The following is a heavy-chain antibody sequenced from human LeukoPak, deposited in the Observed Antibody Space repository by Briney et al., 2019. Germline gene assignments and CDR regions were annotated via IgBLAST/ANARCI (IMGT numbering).Heavy chain of an antibody. J-gene: IGHJ5*02. D-gene: IGHD3-10*01. CDR1: GGSFSGYY. CDR2: INHSGST. V-gene: IGHV4-34*01. Sequence: SETLSLTCAVYGGSFSGYYWSWIRQPPGKGLEWIGEINHSGSTNYNPSLKSRVTISVDTSKNQFSLKLSSVTAADTAVYYCARIEGHGSGSWEFDPWGQGTLVTVSS. CDR3: ARIEGHGSGSWEFDP.